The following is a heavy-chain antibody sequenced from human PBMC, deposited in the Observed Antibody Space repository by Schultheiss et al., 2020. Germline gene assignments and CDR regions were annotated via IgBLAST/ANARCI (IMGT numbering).Heavy chain of an antibody. D-gene: IGHD3-22*01. CDR2: ISGSGGST. CDR1: GFTFSSYA. CDR3: AKAIGYDSSGYSY. V-gene: IGHV3-23*01. J-gene: IGHJ4*02. Sequence: GGSMRLSCAASGFTFSSYAMSWVRQAPGKGLEWVSAISGSGGSTYYADSVKGRFTISRDNSKNTLYLQMNSLRAEDTAVYYCAKAIGYDSSGYSYWGKGTLVTVSS.